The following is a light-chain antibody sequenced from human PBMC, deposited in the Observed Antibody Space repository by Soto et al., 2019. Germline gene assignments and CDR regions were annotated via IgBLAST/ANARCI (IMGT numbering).Light chain of an antibody. Sequence: DIQISQSPSTLSASVGDRVTITCRASQSISSWLAWYQQKPGKAPKLLIYDASSLESVVPSRFSGSGSGTEFTLTISSMQPDAFATYYCQQYNSYPRTFGQGNKVDIK. V-gene: IGKV1-5*01. CDR3: QQYNSYPRT. J-gene: IGKJ1*01. CDR2: DAS. CDR1: QSISSW.